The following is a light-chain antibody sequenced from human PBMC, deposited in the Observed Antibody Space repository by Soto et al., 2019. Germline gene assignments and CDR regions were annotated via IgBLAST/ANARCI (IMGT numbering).Light chain of an antibody. J-gene: IGKJ2*01. CDR3: QQSYSIPQT. V-gene: IGKV1-39*01. Sequence: DIQMTQSPSSLSASVGDRVTITCRASRSVSSYLNWYQQKPGKAPNILIYAASSLQSGVPSRFSASGSGTDFTLTISSLQPEDFATYFCQQSYSIPQTFGQGTKLEIK. CDR2: AAS. CDR1: RSVSSY.